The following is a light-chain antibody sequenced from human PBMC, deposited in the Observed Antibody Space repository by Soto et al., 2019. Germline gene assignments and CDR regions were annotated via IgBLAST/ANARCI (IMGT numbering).Light chain of an antibody. CDR2: DAS. CDR1: QSIGRW. V-gene: IGKV1-5*01. J-gene: IGKJ1*01. CDR3: QQYNTYPPERT. Sequence: DIQMTQSPSTLSAFVGDRVTITCRASQSIGRWLAWYQQKPGKAPKLLIYDASSLESGVPSRFSGSGCGTGFSLTISSLQADDFASYYCQQYNTYPPERTFGQGTKVEVK.